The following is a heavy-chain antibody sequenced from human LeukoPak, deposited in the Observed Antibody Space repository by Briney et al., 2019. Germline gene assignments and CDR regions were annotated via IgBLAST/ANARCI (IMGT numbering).Heavy chain of an antibody. CDR1: GFTFSSYD. D-gene: IGHD3-3*01. Sequence: GGSLRLSCAASGFTFSSYDMHWVRQATGKGLEWVSAIGTAGDTYYPGSVKGRSTISRENAKNSLYLQMNSLRAGDTAVYYCARTKETPFSVPVVVIIRDAFDIWGQGTMVTVSS. V-gene: IGHV3-13*01. J-gene: IGHJ3*02. CDR3: ARTKETPFSVPVVVIIRDAFDI. CDR2: IGTAGDT.